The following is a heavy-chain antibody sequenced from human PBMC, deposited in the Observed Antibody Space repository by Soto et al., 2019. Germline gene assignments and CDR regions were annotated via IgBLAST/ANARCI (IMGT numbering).Heavy chain of an antibody. J-gene: IGHJ5*02. V-gene: IGHV5-10-1*01. D-gene: IGHD3-10*01. CDR1: GYSFTSYW. CDR2: IDPSDSYT. Sequence: ESLKISCKGSGYSFTSYWISWVRQMPGKGLEWMGRIDPSDSYTNYSPSFQGHVTISADKSISTAYLQWSSLKASDTAMYYCARQVHGGGGAYGSGPWGQGTLVTVSS. CDR3: ARQVHGGGGAYGSGP.